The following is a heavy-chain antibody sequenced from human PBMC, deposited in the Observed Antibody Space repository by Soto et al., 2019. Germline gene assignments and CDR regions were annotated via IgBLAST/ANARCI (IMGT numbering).Heavy chain of an antibody. CDR2: ISYDGSNK. CDR3: VGDYDILTGYYNGGALDY. V-gene: IGHV3-30*03. CDR1: GFTFSSYG. J-gene: IGHJ4*02. Sequence: QVQLVESGGGVVQPGRSLRLSCAASGFTFSSYGMHWVRQAPGKGLEWVAVISYDGSNKYYADSVKGRFTISRDNSKNPLYLQMNSLRAEDTAVYYCVGDYDILTGYYNGGALDYWGQGTLVTVSS. D-gene: IGHD3-9*01.